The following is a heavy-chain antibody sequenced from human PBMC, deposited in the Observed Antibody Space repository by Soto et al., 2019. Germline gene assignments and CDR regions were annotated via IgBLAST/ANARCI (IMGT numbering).Heavy chain of an antibody. V-gene: IGHV4-4*02. Sequence: LETLSLTCLVSGQTIKSNYLWAWVRQSPGEGLEWIGEIYHSGSAIYTPSFKNRVTLSLDGSKNEFSLNVSSVTAADTAVYYCARAGDSSGPVALGYWGQGTLVTVSS. J-gene: IGHJ4*02. D-gene: IGHD6-19*01. CDR3: ARAGDSSGPVALGY. CDR2: IYHSGSA. CDR1: GQTIKSNYL.